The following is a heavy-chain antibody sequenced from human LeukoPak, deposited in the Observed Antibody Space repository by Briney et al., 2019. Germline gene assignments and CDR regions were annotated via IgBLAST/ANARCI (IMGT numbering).Heavy chain of an antibody. CDR1: GYSFTSHW. V-gene: IGHV5-51*01. CDR2: IYPRDSNT. CDR3: YNWFDP. D-gene: IGHD6-13*01. Sequence: GESLKISCKGSGYGSGYSFTSHWIAWVRQMPGKGLEWMGIIYPRDSNTIYSPSFQGQVTISVDTSINTAYLQWINCARHPIAAGGAYNWFDPWGQGTLVTVSS. J-gene: IGHJ5*02.